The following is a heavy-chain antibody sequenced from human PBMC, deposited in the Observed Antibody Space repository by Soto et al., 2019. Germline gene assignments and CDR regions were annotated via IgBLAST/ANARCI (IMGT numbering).Heavy chain of an antibody. J-gene: IGHJ5*01. CDR1: GGTISNNNFY. CDR2: IHYSGST. V-gene: IGHV4-39*01. D-gene: IGHD3-22*01. Sequence: SETLSLTFSVSGGTISNNNFYWGWFRQPPGQGMEWIGSIHYSGSTYDSPSLKSRVAMSIDTSKNQFSLKLSTVAAADTAVYYCARLDYDRNGYYCFDSWGQGNLVTVYS. CDR3: ARLDYDRNGYYCFDS.